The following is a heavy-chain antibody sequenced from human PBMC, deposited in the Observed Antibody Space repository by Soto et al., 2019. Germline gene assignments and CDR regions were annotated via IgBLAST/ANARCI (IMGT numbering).Heavy chain of an antibody. CDR2: IYHSGST. CDR3: ARVPRP. CDR1: GGSISSGGYS. Sequence: QLQLQESGSGLVKPSQTLSLTCAVSGGSISSGGYSWSWIRQPPGKGLEWIGYIYHSGSTYYNPSPKRXXPLSVDRSKNQCSLKLSSVTAADTAVYDCARVPRPRGQGTLVTVSS. J-gene: IGHJ5*02. V-gene: IGHV4-30-2*01.